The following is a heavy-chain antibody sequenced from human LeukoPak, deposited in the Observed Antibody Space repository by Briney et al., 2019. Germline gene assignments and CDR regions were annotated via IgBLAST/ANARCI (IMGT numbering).Heavy chain of an antibody. CDR1: GGSISSGGYS. Sequence: PSETLSLTCAVSGGSISSGGYSWSWIRQPPGKGLEWIGYIYHSGSTYYNPSLKSRVTISVDRSKNQFSLKLSSVTAADTAVYYCARGGSGGRHWFDPWGQGTLVTVSS. CDR2: IYHSGST. V-gene: IGHV4-30-2*01. CDR3: ARGGSGGRHWFDP. D-gene: IGHD2-15*01. J-gene: IGHJ5*02.